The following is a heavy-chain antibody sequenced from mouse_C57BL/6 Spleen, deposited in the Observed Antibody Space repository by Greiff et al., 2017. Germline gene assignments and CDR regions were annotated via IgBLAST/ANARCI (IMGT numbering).Heavy chain of an antibody. Sequence: QVQLQQPGAELVMPGASVKLSCKASGYTFTSYWMHWVKQRPGQGLEWIGEIDPSDSYTNYNQKFKGKSTLTVDKSSSTAYMQLSSLTSEDSAVYYCARGEGPFAYWGQGTLVTVSA. CDR1: GYTFTSYW. CDR2: IDPSDSYT. J-gene: IGHJ3*01. V-gene: IGHV1-69*01. CDR3: ARGEGPFAY.